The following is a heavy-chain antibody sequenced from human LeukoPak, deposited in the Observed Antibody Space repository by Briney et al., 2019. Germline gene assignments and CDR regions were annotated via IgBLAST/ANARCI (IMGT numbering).Heavy chain of an antibody. Sequence: SETLSLTCTVSGASISSYCWSWIRQPPGKGLEWIGYIRDSGSTNYSPSLKSRVTISVDTSKNQFSPKLSSVTAADTAIYYCARHVGGGDSSYWYFDLWGRGTLVTVSS. CDR2: IRDSGST. CDR1: GASISSYC. J-gene: IGHJ2*01. V-gene: IGHV4-59*08. D-gene: IGHD4-17*01. CDR3: ARHVGGGDSSYWYFDL.